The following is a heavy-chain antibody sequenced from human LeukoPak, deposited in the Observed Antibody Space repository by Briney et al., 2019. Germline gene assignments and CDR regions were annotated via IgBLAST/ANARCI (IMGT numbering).Heavy chain of an antibody. V-gene: IGHV3-43D*03. Sequence: GGSLRLSCAASGFTFDDYAMHCVREAPGKGLEWVSLICLDGGSTYYADSVKGRFTISRDNSKNSLYLQMNSLRAEDTAVYYCAKDNFPYYYDSSGYGIDYWGQGTLVTVSS. CDR3: AKDNFPYYYDSSGYGIDY. CDR1: GFTFDDYA. J-gene: IGHJ4*02. CDR2: ICLDGGST. D-gene: IGHD3-22*01.